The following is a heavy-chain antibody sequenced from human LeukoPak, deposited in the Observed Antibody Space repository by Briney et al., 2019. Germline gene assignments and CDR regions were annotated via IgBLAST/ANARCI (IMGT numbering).Heavy chain of an antibody. J-gene: IGHJ4*02. CDR3: ARDRLYGDYDGNFDY. D-gene: IGHD4-17*01. CDR2: IYTSGST. Sequence: SETLSLTCTVSGGSISSYYWSWIRQSAGKGLEWIGRIYTSGSTNYNPSLKSRVTMSVDTSKNQFSLKLSSVTAADTAVYYCARDRLYGDYDGNFDYWGQGTLVTVSS. CDR1: GGSISSYY. V-gene: IGHV4-4*07.